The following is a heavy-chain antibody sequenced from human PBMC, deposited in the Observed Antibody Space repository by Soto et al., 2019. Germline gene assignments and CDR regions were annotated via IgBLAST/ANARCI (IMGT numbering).Heavy chain of an antibody. CDR2: FSPSTSHI. CDR1: GFTFSSCT. Sequence: EVHLVESGGGLVKPGGSLRLSCAVSGFTFSSCTMIWLRQAPGKGLEWVSSFSPSTSHIYYADSVKGRFTISRDNAKNSLFLQMNSLRAEDTAVYYCSGCSGGACHQNYGMDVWGQGTTVTVSS. V-gene: IGHV3-21*01. D-gene: IGHD2-15*01. CDR3: SGCSGGACHQNYGMDV. J-gene: IGHJ6*02.